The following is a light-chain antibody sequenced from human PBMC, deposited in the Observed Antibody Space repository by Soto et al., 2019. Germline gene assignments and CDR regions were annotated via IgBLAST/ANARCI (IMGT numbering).Light chain of an antibody. CDR3: QSYDSSLSAVV. CDR1: SSNIGAVYT. CDR2: ANS. V-gene: IGLV1-40*01. Sequence: QLVLTQPPSVSGAPGQRVTISCTGSSSNIGAVYTVHWYQQLPGTAPKLLIYANSNRPSGVPDRFSGSKSGTSASLAITGLQAEDEADYYCQSYDSSLSAVVFGGGTKVTVL. J-gene: IGLJ2*01.